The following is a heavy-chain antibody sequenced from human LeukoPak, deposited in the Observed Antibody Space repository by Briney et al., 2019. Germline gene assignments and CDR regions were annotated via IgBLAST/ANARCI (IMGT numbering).Heavy chain of an antibody. CDR3: ARVRAAAGDDAFDI. CDR2: IIPIFGTA. D-gene: IGHD6-13*01. V-gene: IGHV1-69*13. CDR1: GGTFSSYA. J-gene: IGHJ3*02. Sequence: GASVKVSCKASGGTFSSYAISWVRQDPGQGLEWMGGIIPIFGTANYAQKFQGRVTITADESTSTAYMELSSLRSEDTAVYYCARVRAAAGDDAFDIWGQGTMVTVSS.